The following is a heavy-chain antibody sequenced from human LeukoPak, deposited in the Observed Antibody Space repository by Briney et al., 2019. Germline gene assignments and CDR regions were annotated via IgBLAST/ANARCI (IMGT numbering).Heavy chain of an antibody. CDR3: ARTRVAATRELGY. CDR2: INPNSGGT. V-gene: IGHV1-2*04. CDR1: GYTFTGYY. J-gene: IGHJ4*02. D-gene: IGHD2-15*01. Sequence: ASVKVSCKASGYTFTGYYMHWVRQAPGQGLEWMGWINPNSGGTNYAQKFQGWVTMTRDTSNSTAYMELSRLRSDDTAVYYCARTRVAATRELGYWGQGTLVTVSS.